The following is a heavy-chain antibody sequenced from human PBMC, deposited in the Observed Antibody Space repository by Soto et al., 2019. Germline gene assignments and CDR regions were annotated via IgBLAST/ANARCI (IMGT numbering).Heavy chain of an antibody. CDR3: ARTAVTTPPRFDY. D-gene: IGHD4-17*01. CDR2: INHSGST. J-gene: IGHJ4*02. Sequence: PSETLSLTCAVYGGSFSGYYWSWIRQPPGKGLEWIGEINHSGSTNYNPSLKSRVTISVDTSKNQFSLKLSSVTAADTAVYYCARTAVTTPPRFDYWGQGTLVTVSS. CDR1: GGSFSGYY. V-gene: IGHV4-34*01.